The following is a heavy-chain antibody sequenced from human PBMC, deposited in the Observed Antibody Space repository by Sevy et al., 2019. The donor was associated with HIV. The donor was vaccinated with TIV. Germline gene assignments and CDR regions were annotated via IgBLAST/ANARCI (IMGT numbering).Heavy chain of an antibody. CDR1: GYSISSGYY. CDR2: IYHGGST. J-gene: IGHJ5*02. V-gene: IGHV4-38-2*02. D-gene: IGHD2-2*01. Sequence: SETLSLTCTVSGYSISSGYYWGWIRQPPGKGLEWIGSIYHGGSTYYNPSLKGRVTISVDTSKNQFSLKLSSVSAADTAVYYCARDWGDIVVVPAAMGFDPWGQGTLVTVSS. CDR3: ARDWGDIVVVPAAMGFDP.